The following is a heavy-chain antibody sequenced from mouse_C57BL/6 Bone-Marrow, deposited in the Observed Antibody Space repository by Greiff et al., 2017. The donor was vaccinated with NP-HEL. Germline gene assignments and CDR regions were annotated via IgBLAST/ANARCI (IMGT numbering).Heavy chain of an antibody. V-gene: IGHV14-4*01. D-gene: IGHD2-1*01. CDR2: IDPENGDT. Sequence: VQLQQSGAELVRPGASVKLSCTASGFNIKDDYMHWVKQRPEQGLEWIGWIDPENGDTEYASKFQGKATITADTSSNTAYLQLSSLTSEDTAVYYCTRGGYYGNYDGCAYWGQGTLVTVSA. CDR3: TRGGYYGNYDGCAY. J-gene: IGHJ3*01. CDR1: GFNIKDDY.